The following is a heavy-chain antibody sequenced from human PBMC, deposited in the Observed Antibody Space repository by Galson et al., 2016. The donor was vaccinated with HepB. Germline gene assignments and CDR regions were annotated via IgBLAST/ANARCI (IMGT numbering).Heavy chain of an antibody. V-gene: IGHV3-23*01. CDR3: AKGSYSSSWYCYFDY. D-gene: IGHD6-13*01. J-gene: IGHJ4*02. Sequence: SLRLSCTASGFTFTGYAMSWVRQAPGKGLEWVAAISGSGGSTYYADTVKGRFTIATDNAKNTRYLEMKSLRAEDTAVFYCAKGSYSSSWYCYFDYWGQGTLVTVSS. CDR1: GFTFTGYA. CDR2: ISGSGGST.